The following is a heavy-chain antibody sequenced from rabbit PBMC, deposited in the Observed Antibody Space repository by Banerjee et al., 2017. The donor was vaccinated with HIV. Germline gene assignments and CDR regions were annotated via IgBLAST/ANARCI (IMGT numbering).Heavy chain of an antibody. V-gene: IGHV1S40*01. CDR3: ARFIAGYAGYGYANL. CDR2: NSTGNSGTT. J-gene: IGHJ4*01. CDR1: GFSFSNSDY. Sequence: EASGGDLVKPGASLTLTCTASGFSFSNSDYMYWVRPAPGKGLEWTGGNSTGNSGTTYYARWAKGRFSLTKTSSTTVTLQMTSLTAADTATYFFARFIAGYAGYGYANLWGQGTLVTVS. D-gene: IGHD6-1*01.